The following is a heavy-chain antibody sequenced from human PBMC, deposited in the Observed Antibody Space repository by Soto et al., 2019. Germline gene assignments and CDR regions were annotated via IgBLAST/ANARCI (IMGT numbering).Heavy chain of an antibody. CDR2: IYYSGST. J-gene: IGHJ4*02. V-gene: IGHV4-59*01. CDR3: ARESAATSKGSRCFDY. Sequence: SETLSLTCTVSGGSISSYYWSWIRQPPGKGLEWIGYIYYSGSTNYNPSLKSRVTISVDTSKNQSSLKLSSVTAADTAVYYCARESAATSKGSRCFDYWVQGTLVTVSS. CDR1: GGSISSYY.